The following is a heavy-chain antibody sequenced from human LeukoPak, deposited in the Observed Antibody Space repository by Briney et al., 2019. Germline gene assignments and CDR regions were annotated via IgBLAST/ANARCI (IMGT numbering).Heavy chain of an antibody. V-gene: IGHV1-2*02. J-gene: IGHJ4*02. Sequence: ASVKVSCKASGYTFTGYYMHWVRQAPGQGLERMGWINPNSGGTNYAQKFQGRVTMTRDTSISTAYMELSRLRSDDTAVYYCARVYGSGSYLDYWGQGTLVTVSS. CDR2: INPNSGGT. CDR1: GYTFTGYY. D-gene: IGHD3-10*01. CDR3: ARVYGSGSYLDY.